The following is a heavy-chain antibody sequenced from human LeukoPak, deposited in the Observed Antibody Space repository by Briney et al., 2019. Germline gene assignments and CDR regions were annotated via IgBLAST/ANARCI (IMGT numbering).Heavy chain of an antibody. CDR3: ARDQYYGSGSYGACMDV. Sequence: GGSLRLSCAASGFTFSSYSMNWVRQAPGKGLEWVSSISSSSSYIYYADSVKGRFTISRDNAKNSLYLQMNSLRAEDTAVYYCARDQYYGSGSYGACMDVWGKGTTVTVSS. CDR1: GFTFSSYS. V-gene: IGHV3-21*01. J-gene: IGHJ6*04. D-gene: IGHD3-10*01. CDR2: ISSSSSYI.